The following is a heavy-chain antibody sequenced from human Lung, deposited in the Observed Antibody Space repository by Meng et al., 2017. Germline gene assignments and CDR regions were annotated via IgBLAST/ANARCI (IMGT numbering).Heavy chain of an antibody. D-gene: IGHD1-26*01. CDR1: GFTFSTYS. CDR3: ARDPLIVGATGGMDV. V-gene: IGHV3-21*01. J-gene: IGHJ6*02. Sequence: EVQLVESGGGLVKPGWSLRRSGAVSGFTFSTYSMNWVRQAPGKGLEWVAHISSSSDFIYYADSVKGRFTISRDNAKNSLYLQMNSLRAEDTALYYCARDPLIVGATGGMDVWGQGTAVTVSS. CDR2: ISSSSDFI.